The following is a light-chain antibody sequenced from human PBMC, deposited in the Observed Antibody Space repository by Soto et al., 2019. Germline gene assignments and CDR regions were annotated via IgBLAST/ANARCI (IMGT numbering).Light chain of an antibody. CDR1: SSDVGGYNY. Sequence: QSALTQPPSASGSPGQSVTISCTGTSSDVGGYNYVSWYQQHPGKAPKLMIFEVTKRPSGVPDRFSGSKSGNTASLTVSGLEADDQAGYYCSSYAGSNNLVFGGGTKLTVL. CDR3: SSYAGSNNLV. J-gene: IGLJ2*01. CDR2: EVT. V-gene: IGLV2-8*01.